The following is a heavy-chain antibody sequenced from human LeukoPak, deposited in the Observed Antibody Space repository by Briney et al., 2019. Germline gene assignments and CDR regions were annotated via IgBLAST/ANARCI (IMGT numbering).Heavy chain of an antibody. D-gene: IGHD2-21*01. J-gene: IGHJ4*02. V-gene: IGHV4-39*01. CDR2: IYYDGRN. Sequence: SETLSLTCTVSGGSISSSSHYWGWIRQPPGKGLGWIGSIYYDGRNYYNPSLESRVTISADTSKNQFSLKLSSVTAADTAVYYCARLSPIWWFYWGQGTLVTVSS. CDR1: GGSISSSSHY. CDR3: ARLSPIWWFY.